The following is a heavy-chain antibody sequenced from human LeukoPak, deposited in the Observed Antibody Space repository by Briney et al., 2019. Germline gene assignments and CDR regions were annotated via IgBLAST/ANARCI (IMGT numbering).Heavy chain of an antibody. Sequence: SETLSLTCAVSGGSISGYYWTWIRQPPGKGLEWIGQIYYTGRADYNPSLKSRITISVDTSKNQISLRLSSVTAADTAIYYCARFGVDYDMDVWGQGTTVTVSS. J-gene: IGHJ6*02. CDR2: IYYTGRA. CDR3: ARFGVDYDMDV. V-gene: IGHV4-59*13. CDR1: GGSISGYY. D-gene: IGHD3-16*01.